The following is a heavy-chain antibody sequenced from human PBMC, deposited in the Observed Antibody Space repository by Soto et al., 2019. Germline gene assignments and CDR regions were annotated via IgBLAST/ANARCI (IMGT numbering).Heavy chain of an antibody. CDR2: IYPGDSDN. Sequence: GEALKISCKGSGYSFTSYWIGWVRQMPGKGLEWMGIIYPGDSDNRYSPSFQGQVTIPADKSISTAYLQWSSLKASDTAMYYCARLVSYYDILTGYTKGWFDPWGQGTLVTVSS. D-gene: IGHD3-9*01. CDR1: GYSFTSYW. CDR3: ARLVSYYDILTGYTKGWFDP. J-gene: IGHJ5*02. V-gene: IGHV5-51*01.